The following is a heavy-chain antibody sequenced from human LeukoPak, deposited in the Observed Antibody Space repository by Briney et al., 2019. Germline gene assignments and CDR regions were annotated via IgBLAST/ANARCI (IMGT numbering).Heavy chain of an antibody. V-gene: IGHV3-73*01. CDR3: TSYGDLPFDY. D-gene: IGHD4-17*01. Sequence: GGSLRLSCAASGFTFSGSSIHWVRQASGKGLECVGRIRSKANSYATAYAASVKGRFTVSRDDSKNTAYLQMNSLKTEDTAVYYCTSYGDLPFDYWGQGTLVTVSS. CDR1: GFTFSGSS. CDR2: IRSKANSYAT. J-gene: IGHJ4*02.